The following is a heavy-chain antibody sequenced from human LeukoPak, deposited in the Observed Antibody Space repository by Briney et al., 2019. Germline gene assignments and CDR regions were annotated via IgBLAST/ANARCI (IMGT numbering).Heavy chain of an antibody. D-gene: IGHD6-19*01. V-gene: IGHV3-23*01. CDR3: AKEMKQWLAGEIEY. CDR1: GFTFSSYA. CDR2: ISGSGGST. Sequence: SGGSLRLSCAASGFTFSSYAMSWVRQAPGKGLEWVSAISGSGGSTYYADSVKGRFTISRYNSKNTLYLQMNSLRAEDTAVYYCAKEMKQWLAGEIEYWGQGTLVTVSS. J-gene: IGHJ4*02.